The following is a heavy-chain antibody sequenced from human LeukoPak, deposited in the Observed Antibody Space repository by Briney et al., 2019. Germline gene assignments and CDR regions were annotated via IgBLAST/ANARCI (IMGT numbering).Heavy chain of an antibody. D-gene: IGHD6-13*01. V-gene: IGHV4-4*02. J-gene: IGHJ5*02. CDR1: GASISSYNW. Sequence: SETLSLTCAVSGASISSYNWWSWVRQPPGKGLEWIGEIYHTGSTNDNPSLKSRVSISVDKSKNQFSLKLTSVTAADTAVYYCARHRIAAAGIGNWFDPWGQGTLVTVSS. CDR2: IYHTGST. CDR3: ARHRIAAAGIGNWFDP.